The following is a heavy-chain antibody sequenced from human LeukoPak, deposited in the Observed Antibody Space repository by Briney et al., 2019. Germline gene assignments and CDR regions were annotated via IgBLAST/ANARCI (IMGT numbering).Heavy chain of an antibody. J-gene: IGHJ6*03. CDR2: IRYDGSNK. D-gene: IGHD2-2*02. Sequence: PGGSLRLSCAASGFTFSSYGMHWVRQAPGKGLEWVAFIRYDGSNKYYADSEKGRFTISRDNSKNTLYLQMNSLRAEDTAVYYCAKGGRNCSSTSCYRGREYYYYYYYMDVWGKGTTVTVSS. V-gene: IGHV3-30*02. CDR1: GFTFSSYG. CDR3: AKGGRNCSSTSCYRGREYYYYYYYMDV.